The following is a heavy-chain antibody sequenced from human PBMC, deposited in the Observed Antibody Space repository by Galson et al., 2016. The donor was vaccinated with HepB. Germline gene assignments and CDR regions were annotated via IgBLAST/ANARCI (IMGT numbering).Heavy chain of an antibody. CDR3: AILVSGWYPNFDY. CDR1: GGSISTYY. CDR2: IYYSGST. V-gene: IGHV4-59*12. D-gene: IGHD6-19*01. J-gene: IGHJ4*02. Sequence: ETLSLTCTVSGGSISTYYWSWIRQPPGKGLEWIGYIYYSGSTNYNPSLKSRVTMSVVTSKNQFSLKLSSVTAADTAVYYCAILVSGWYPNFDYWGQGTLVTVSS.